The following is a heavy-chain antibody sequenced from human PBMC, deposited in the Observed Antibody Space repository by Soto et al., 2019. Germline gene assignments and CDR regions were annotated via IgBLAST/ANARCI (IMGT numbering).Heavy chain of an antibody. D-gene: IGHD3-16*01. CDR2: ISSSSSYI. CDR1: GLTFSSYS. Sequence: SLRLSCAASGLTFSSYSMNWVRQAPGKGLEWVSSISSSSSYIYYADSVKGRFTISRDNAKNSLYLQMNSLRAEDTAVYYCARDQGGSPLYYYYYGMDVWGQGTTVTVS. V-gene: IGHV3-21*01. CDR3: ARDQGGSPLYYYYYGMDV. J-gene: IGHJ6*02.